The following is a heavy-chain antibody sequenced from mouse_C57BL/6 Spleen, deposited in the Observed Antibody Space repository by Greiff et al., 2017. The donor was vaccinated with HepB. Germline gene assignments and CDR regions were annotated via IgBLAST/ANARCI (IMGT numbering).Heavy chain of an antibody. CDR1: GYTFTSYW. D-gene: IGHD4-1*01. J-gene: IGHJ4*01. Sequence: QVHVKQPGTELVKPGASVKLSCKASGYTFTSYWMHWVKQRPGQGLEWIGNINPSNGGTNYNEKFKSKATLTVDKSSSTAYMQLSSLTSEDSAVYYCARGGTGYYAMDYWGQGTSVTVSS. V-gene: IGHV1-53*01. CDR3: ARGGTGYYAMDY. CDR2: INPSNGGT.